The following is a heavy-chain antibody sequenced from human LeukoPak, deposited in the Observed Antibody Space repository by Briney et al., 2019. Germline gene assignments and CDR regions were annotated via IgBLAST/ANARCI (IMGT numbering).Heavy chain of an antibody. Sequence: GGSLRLSCTASGFTFSTYSMNWVRQAPGKGLEWVSSISSSSSYIYYADSVKGRFTISRDNAKNSLYLQMSSLRAEDTAVYYCARDEQLVHGFDYWGQGTLVTVSS. CDR1: GFTFSTYS. CDR3: ARDEQLVHGFDY. V-gene: IGHV3-21*01. CDR2: ISSSSSYI. D-gene: IGHD6-6*01. J-gene: IGHJ4*02.